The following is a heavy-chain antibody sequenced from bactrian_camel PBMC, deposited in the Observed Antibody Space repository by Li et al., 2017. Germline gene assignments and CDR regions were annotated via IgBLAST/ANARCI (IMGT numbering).Heavy chain of an antibody. CDR1: VRTKC. Sequence: HVQLVESGGGSAQVGGSLKLACTASVRTKCMGWFRQAPGKQREGVALQLVGGTTYIIDSVKGRFTISQDNAKNTVYLQMNSLKSEDIAMYYCVADCEFRYGHFDFNVGSRGQGTQVTVS. D-gene: IGHD2*01. V-gene: IGHV3S53*01. CDR2: QLVGGTT. CDR3: VADCEFRYGHFDFNVGS. J-gene: IGHJ4*01.